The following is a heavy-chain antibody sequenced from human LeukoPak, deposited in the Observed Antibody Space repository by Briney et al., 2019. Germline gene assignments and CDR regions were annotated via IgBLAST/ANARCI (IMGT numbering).Heavy chain of an antibody. D-gene: IGHD2-2*02. V-gene: IGHV1-2*02. J-gene: IGHJ4*02. CDR1: GYTFTIYY. CDR2: INPNSGAT. CDR3: ARNPPYCTSTSCYNDY. Sequence: ASVKVSCKASGYTFTIYYMHWVRQAPGQGLEWMGWINPNSGATSYAQRFQGRVAMTRDTSISTAYMELSGLTSDDTAVYYCARNPPYCTSTSCYNDYWGQGILVTVSS.